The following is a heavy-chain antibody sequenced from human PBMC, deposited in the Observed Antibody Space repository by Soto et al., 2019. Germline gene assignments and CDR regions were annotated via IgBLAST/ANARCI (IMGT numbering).Heavy chain of an antibody. Sequence: SVKVSCKASGGTFSSYAISWVRQAPGQGLEWMGGIIPIFGTANYAQKFQGRVTITADESTSTAYTELSSLRSENTAVYYCARGNVVVTANPFDYWGQGTLVTVSS. CDR3: ARGNVVVTANPFDY. J-gene: IGHJ4*02. CDR1: GGTFSSYA. V-gene: IGHV1-69*13. D-gene: IGHD2-21*02. CDR2: IIPIFGTA.